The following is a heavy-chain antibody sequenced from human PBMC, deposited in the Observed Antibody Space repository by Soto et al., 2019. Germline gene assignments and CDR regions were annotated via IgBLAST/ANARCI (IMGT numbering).Heavy chain of an antibody. J-gene: IGHJ6*02. CDR1: GGSIGSDGYY. CDR2: IHYTGST. CDR3: ARVDRYYYYGMDV. Sequence: QVQLQESGPGLVKPSQTVSLTCTVSGGSIGSDGYYWTWIRQLPGKGLEWMGYIHYTGSTYYNPSLKSRVIISVDTSKDQFSLKLTSVTAADTAMYYCARVDRYYYYGMDVWGQGTTVTVSS. V-gene: IGHV4-31*03.